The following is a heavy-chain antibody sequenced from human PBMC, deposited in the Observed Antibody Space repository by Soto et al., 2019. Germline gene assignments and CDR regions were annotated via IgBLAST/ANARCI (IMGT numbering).Heavy chain of an antibody. J-gene: IGHJ4*02. CDR1: GDSISSYY. CDR2: INHSGST. V-gene: IGHV4-34*01. D-gene: IGHD5-18*01. CDR3: ARSYVDTAMVIYFDY. Sequence: SETLSLTCTVSGDSISSYYWTWISQPPGTGLEWIGEINHSGSTNYNPSLKSRVTISVDTSKNQFSLKLTSVTAADTAVYYCARSYVDTAMVIYFDYWGQGTLVTVSS.